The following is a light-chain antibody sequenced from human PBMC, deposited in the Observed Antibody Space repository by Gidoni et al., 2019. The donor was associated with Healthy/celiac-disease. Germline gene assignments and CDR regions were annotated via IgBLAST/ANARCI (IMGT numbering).Light chain of an antibody. CDR2: MGS. V-gene: IGKV2-28*01. CDR3: MEALQTPCT. CDR1: QGLLHSNGYYY. Sequence: DIVMTQSPLSLPVTPGEPDSISCRSSQGLLHSNGYYYLDWYLQKPGQSPQLLIYMGSNRASGVPDRFSGSGSGTDVTLKISSVEAEDVGVYYCMEALQTPCTFGGGTKVEIK. J-gene: IGKJ4*01.